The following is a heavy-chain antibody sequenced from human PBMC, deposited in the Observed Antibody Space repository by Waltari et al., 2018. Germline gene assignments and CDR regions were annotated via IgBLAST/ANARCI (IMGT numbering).Heavy chain of an antibody. D-gene: IGHD3-3*01. CDR2: IYHSGST. CDR3: AREVFGVVMNFDY. Sequence: QVQLQESGPGLVKPSETLSLTCAVSGYSIRRGYYWGWIRQPPGKGLEWIGSIYHSGSTYYNPSLKSRVTISVDTSKNQFSLKLSSVTAADTAVYYCAREVFGVVMNFDYWGQGTLVTVSS. CDR1: GYSIRRGYY. V-gene: IGHV4-38-2*02. J-gene: IGHJ4*02.